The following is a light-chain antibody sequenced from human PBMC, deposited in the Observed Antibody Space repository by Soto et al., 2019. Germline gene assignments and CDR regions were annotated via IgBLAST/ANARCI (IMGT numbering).Light chain of an antibody. CDR1: QSVSSD. V-gene: IGKV3-15*01. CDR2: DAS. CDR3: QQYNNWRT. J-gene: IGKJ1*01. Sequence: EIVMTQSPATLSVSPGERATLSCRASQSVSSDLAWYQQKPGQAPRLLIHDASTRATGVPARFSGSGSGAEFTLTITSLQSEDSAVYDCQQYNNWRTFGQGTKVEIK.